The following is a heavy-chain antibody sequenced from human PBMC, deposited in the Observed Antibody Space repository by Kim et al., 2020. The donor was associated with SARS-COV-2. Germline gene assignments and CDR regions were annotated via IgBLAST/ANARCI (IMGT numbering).Heavy chain of an antibody. CDR3: ARAWGGGGVPAAFDY. Sequence: SVKVSCKASGGTFSSYAISWVRQAPGQGLEWMGRIIPILGIANYAQKFQGRVTITADKSTSTAYMELSSLRSEDTAVYYCARAWGGGGVPAAFDYWGQGTLVTVSS. V-gene: IGHV1-69*04. D-gene: IGHD2-2*01. CDR2: IIPILGIA. CDR1: GGTFSSYA. J-gene: IGHJ4*02.